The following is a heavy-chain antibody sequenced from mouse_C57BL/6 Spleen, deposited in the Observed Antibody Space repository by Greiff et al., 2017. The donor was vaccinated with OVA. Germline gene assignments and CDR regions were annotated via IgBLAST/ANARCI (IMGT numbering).Heavy chain of an antibody. CDR1: GYSITSGYY. Sequence: DVKLQESGPGLVKPSQSLSLTCSVTGYSITSGYYWNWIRQFPGNKLEWMGYISYDGSNNYNPSLKNRISITRDTSKNQFFLKLNSVTTEDTATYYCASEVYYDYPAWFAYWGQGTLVTVSA. D-gene: IGHD2-4*01. V-gene: IGHV3-6*01. CDR2: ISYDGSN. CDR3: ASEVYYDYPAWFAY. J-gene: IGHJ3*01.